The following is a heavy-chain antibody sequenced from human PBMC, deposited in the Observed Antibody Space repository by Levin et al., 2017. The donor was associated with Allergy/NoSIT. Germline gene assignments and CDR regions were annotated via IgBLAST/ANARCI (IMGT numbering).Heavy chain of an antibody. V-gene: IGHV1-2*02. Sequence: ASVKVSCKASGDTFTVYYLHWVRQAPGQGPEWMGWINPNSGGTNYAQKFQGRVTLTTDTSISTAYMELSRLTSDDTAVYYCARGKNFWSDRDAFGIWGQGTMVTVSS. CDR1: GDTFTVYY. CDR2: INPNSGGT. CDR3: ARGKNFWSDRDAFGI. D-gene: IGHD3-3*01. J-gene: IGHJ3*02.